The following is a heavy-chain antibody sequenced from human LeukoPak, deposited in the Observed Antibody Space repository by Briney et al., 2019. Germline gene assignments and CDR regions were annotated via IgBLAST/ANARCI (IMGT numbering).Heavy chain of an antibody. CDR3: GEGWYG. D-gene: IGHD6-19*01. V-gene: IGHV3-74*03. J-gene: IGHJ4*02. CDR2: ISSDGSVT. CDR1: GFSFTNYW. Sequence: GGSLRLSCAVSGFSFTNYWMHWVRQDPGKGLVWVSYISSDGSVTKYADSVKGRFTISRDNAKNSLYLQMNSLRAEDTAVYYCGEGWYGWGQGTLVTVSS.